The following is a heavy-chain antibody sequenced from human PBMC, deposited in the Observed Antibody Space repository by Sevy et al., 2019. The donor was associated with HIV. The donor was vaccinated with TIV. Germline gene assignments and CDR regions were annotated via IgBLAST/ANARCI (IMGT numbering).Heavy chain of an antibody. V-gene: IGHV3-21*01. Sequence: GGSLRLSCAASGFTFSSYSMNWVRQAPGKGLEWVSSISSSSSYIYYADSMKGRFTTSKDNAKNSLFLQMNSLGAEDTTVYYCARGLRITMVRGVNDAFDIWGQGTMVTVSS. D-gene: IGHD3-10*01. CDR1: GFTFSSYS. J-gene: IGHJ3*02. CDR3: ARGLRITMVRGVNDAFDI. CDR2: ISSSSSYI.